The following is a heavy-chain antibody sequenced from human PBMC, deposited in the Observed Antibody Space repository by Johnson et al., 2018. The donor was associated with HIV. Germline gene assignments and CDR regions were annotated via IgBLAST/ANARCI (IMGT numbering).Heavy chain of an antibody. CDR1: GFTFSSYA. D-gene: IGHD4-23*01. V-gene: IGHV3-30*14. J-gene: IGHJ3*02. CDR2: ISYDGSNK. CDR3: ARGLRRTTVGNDAFDI. Sequence: QVQLVESGGGLIQPGGSLRLSCAASGFTFSSYAMHWVRQAPGKGLEWVAVISYDGSNKYYADSVKGRFTISRDNSKNTLYLQMNSLRAEDTAVYYCARGLRRTTVGNDAFDIWGQGTMVTVSS.